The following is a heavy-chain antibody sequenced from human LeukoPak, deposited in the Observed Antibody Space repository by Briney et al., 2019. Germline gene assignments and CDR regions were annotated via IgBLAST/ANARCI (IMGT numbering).Heavy chain of an antibody. CDR3: ARNAVPDRPFSGMEV. CDR2: IIPIFGTA. Sequence: SVKVSCKASGGTFSSYAISWVRQAPGQGLEWMGGIIPIFGTANYAQKFQGRVTITADESTSTAYMELSSLRSEDTAVYYCARNAVPDRPFSGMEVWGKGTTVTASS. V-gene: IGHV1-69*13. CDR1: GGTFSSYA. J-gene: IGHJ6*04. D-gene: IGHD2-2*01.